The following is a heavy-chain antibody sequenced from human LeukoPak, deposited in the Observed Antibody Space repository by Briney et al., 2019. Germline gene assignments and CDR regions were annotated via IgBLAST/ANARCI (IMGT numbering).Heavy chain of an antibody. CDR3: AKFYTSGAWDWFDP. D-gene: IGHD6-19*01. J-gene: IGHJ5*02. Sequence: GGSLKLSCAASGFTFSNYGMHWVRQAPGKGLGWVAVISYDGSNKHYADSVKGRFTMSRDNSKNTLYLQMNSLRAEDTAVYYCAKFYTSGAWDWFDPWGQGTLVSVSS. V-gene: IGHV3-30*18. CDR1: GFTFSNYG. CDR2: ISYDGSNK.